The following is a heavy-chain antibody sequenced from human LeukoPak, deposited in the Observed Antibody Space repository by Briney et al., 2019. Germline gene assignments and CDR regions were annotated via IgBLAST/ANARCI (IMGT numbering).Heavy chain of an antibody. CDR1: GGSISSGGYS. J-gene: IGHJ5*02. CDR3: ASQLDYYDSSGYGNWFDP. Sequence: TLSLTCAVSGGSISSGGYSWSWIRQPPGKGLEWIGYIYHSGSTYYNPSLKSRVTISVDRSKNQFSLKLSSVTAADTAVYYCASQLDYYDSSGYGNWFDPWGQGTLVTVSS. V-gene: IGHV4-30-2*01. CDR2: IYHSGST. D-gene: IGHD3-22*01.